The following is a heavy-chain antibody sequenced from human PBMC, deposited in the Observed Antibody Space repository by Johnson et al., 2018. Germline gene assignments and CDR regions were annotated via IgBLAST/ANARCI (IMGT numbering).Heavy chain of an antibody. D-gene: IGHD2-2*01. CDR3: AKDPGYCSSTSCDDAFDI. V-gene: IGHV3-30*18. CDR2: ISYDGSNK. J-gene: IGHJ3*02. CDR1: GFTFSSYG. Sequence: ETGGGVVQPGRSMRLSCAASGFTFSSYGMHWVRQAPGKGLEWVAVISYDGSNKYYADSVKGRFTISRDNSKNTLYLQMNSLRAEDTAVYYCAKDPGYCSSTSCDDAFDIWGQGTMVTVSS.